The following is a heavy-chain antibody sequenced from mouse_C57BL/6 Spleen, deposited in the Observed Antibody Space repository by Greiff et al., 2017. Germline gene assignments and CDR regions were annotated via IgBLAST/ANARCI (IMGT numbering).Heavy chain of an antibody. CDR3: ARTTVVATGYYYAMDY. D-gene: IGHD1-1*01. Sequence: EVQLVESGGGLVKPGGSLKLSCAASGFTFSDYGMHWVRQAPEKGLEWVAYISSGSSTIYYADTVKGRFTISRDNTKNTLFLQMTSLRSEDTAMYYCARTTVVATGYYYAMDYWGQGTSVTVSS. J-gene: IGHJ4*01. CDR2: ISSGSSTI. CDR1: GFTFSDYG. V-gene: IGHV5-17*01.